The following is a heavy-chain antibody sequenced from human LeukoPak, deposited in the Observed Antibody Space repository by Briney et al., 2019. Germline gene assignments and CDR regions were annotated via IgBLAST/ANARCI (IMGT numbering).Heavy chain of an antibody. Sequence: GESLRLSCAVSGFTFSSYWMSWVRQAPGKGLEWVANIKQDGSEKYYVDSVKGRFTISRDNAKNSLYLQMNSLRAEDTAVYYCARDYPYCSSTSCYYYYGMDVWGQGTTVTVSS. D-gene: IGHD2-2*01. J-gene: IGHJ6*02. CDR3: ARDYPYCSSTSCYYYYGMDV. V-gene: IGHV3-7*01. CDR1: GFTFSSYW. CDR2: IKQDGSEK.